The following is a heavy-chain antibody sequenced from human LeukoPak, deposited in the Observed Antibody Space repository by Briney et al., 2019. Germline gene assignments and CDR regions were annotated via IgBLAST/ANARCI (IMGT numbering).Heavy chain of an antibody. J-gene: IGHJ4*02. Sequence: GGSLRLSCAASGFTFSSYEMNWVRQAPGKGREWGSYISSSGSTIYYADSVKGRFTISRDNAKNSLYLQMKSLRAEDTAVYYCARLSTVTTFDYWGQGTLVTVSS. V-gene: IGHV3-48*03. D-gene: IGHD4-17*01. CDR1: GFTFSSYE. CDR3: ARLSTVTTFDY. CDR2: ISSSGSTI.